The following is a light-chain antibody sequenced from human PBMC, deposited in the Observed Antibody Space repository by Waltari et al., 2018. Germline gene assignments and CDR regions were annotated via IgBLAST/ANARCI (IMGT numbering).Light chain of an antibody. CDR2: HNY. CDR3: VTWDDSLNGWV. CDR1: HPNIGRNT. J-gene: IGLJ3*02. V-gene: IGLV1-44*01. Sequence: QSVVPQSPSASGAPGQRVTISCSGRHPNIGRNTVHWYQQPPGTAPKPLIFHNYQRPSGVPDRFSASKSGTSASLAISGLQSEDEAEYYCVTWDDSLNGWVFGGGTKLAVV.